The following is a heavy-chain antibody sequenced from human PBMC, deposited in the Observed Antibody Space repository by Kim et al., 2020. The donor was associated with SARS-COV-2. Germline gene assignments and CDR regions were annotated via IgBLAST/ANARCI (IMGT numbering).Heavy chain of an antibody. CDR3: ARDRGGYSYVNWFDP. J-gene: IGHJ5*02. V-gene: IGHV1-69*04. Sequence: SVKVSCKASGGTFSSYAISWVRQAPGQGLEWMGRIIPILGIANYAQKFQGRVTITADKSTSTAYMELSSLRSEDTAVYYCARDRGGYSYVNWFDPWGQGTLVTVSS. D-gene: IGHD5-18*01. CDR2: IIPILGIA. CDR1: GGTFSSYA.